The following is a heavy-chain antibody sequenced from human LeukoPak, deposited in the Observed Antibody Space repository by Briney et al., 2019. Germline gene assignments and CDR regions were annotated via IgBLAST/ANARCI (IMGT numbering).Heavy chain of an antibody. V-gene: IGHV4-59*12. CDR1: GGSISSYY. CDR2: ISYSGTT. Sequence: SETLSLTCTVAGGSISSYYWSWIRQPPGKGLEWTGYISYSGTTNHNPSLKCRDTISVDTSRNQFSLKLSSVTAADTARYCCARVVDGYNLHWYFALGGRGTVVRVSS. D-gene: IGHD5-24*01. J-gene: IGHJ2*01. CDR3: ARVVDGYNLHWYFAL.